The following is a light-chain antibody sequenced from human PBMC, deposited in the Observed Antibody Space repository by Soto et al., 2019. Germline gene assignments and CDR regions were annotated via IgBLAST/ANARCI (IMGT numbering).Light chain of an antibody. CDR1: KTLLSNTKNF. V-gene: IGKV4-1*01. Sequence: DLVMTQSPDSLAVSLGERATIDCNSSKTLLSNTKNFLSWYQQRPGQTPKLLIYWASTRGSGVPDRFSGSGSGTDFTLTVSSLQAEDVAVYYCLQYYSEPRTVGGGTKVDSK. J-gene: IGKJ4*01. CDR3: LQYYSEPRT. CDR2: WAS.